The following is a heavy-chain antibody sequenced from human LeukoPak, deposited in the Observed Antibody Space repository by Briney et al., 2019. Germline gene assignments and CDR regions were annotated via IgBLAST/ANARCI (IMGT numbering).Heavy chain of an antibody. CDR2: IYHSGST. J-gene: IGHJ4*02. CDR3: ARSYGGLFDY. D-gene: IGHD4-23*01. Sequence: SETLSLTCAVSGGSISSSNWWSWVRQPPGKGLEWIGEIYHSGSTNYNPSLKSRVTISVDTSKNQFSLKLSSVTAADTAVYYCARSYGGLFDYWGQGTLVTVSS. CDR1: GGSISSSNW. V-gene: IGHV4-4*02.